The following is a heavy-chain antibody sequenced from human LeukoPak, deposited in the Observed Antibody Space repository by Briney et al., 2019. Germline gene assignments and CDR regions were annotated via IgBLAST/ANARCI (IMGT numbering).Heavy chain of an antibody. CDR2: INVYNGKT. D-gene: IGHD2-2*01. V-gene: IGHV1-18*01. J-gene: IGHJ3*02. Sequence: SVKVSCKTSGYTFSSYSITWVRQAPGQGLEWMGWINVYNGKTAYAQKLRGGVTMTTDTSTSTVYMELSSLRSEDTAVYYCASSVWVPAVDAFDIWGQGTIVTVSS. CDR3: ASSVWVPAVDAFDI. CDR1: GYTFSSYS.